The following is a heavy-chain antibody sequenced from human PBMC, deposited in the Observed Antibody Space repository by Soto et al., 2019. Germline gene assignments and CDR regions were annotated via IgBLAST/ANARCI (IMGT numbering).Heavy chain of an antibody. Sequence: EVLLVESGGGLVQPGGSLKLSCAASGFVFKDSSIHWVRQASGKGLEWVGRIRDRAHNYATSYAASVKGRFTISRDDSSNTAFLQMNSLKTEDTAIYYCTRLISAAQDYWGQGTRVTVSS. CDR2: IRDRAHNYAT. J-gene: IGHJ4*02. CDR1: GFVFKDSS. D-gene: IGHD3-22*01. CDR3: TRLISAAQDY. V-gene: IGHV3-73*01.